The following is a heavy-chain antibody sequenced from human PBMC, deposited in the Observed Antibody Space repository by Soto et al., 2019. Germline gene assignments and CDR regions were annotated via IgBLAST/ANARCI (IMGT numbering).Heavy chain of an antibody. CDR2: TSFDGGHY. CDR3: ARGQRIAAAPQFFEI. V-gene: IGHV3-30*03. Sequence: QEQLVESGGGVVQPGRSLRLSCAASGFTFTNYDIHWVRQAPGTGLEWVAATSFDGGHYHYAESVKGRFTISRDNSKNTLYLQMSSLRVEDTAVYFCARGQRIAAAPQFFEIWGQGSLVTVSP. CDR1: GFTFTNYD. D-gene: IGHD6-13*01. J-gene: IGHJ4*02.